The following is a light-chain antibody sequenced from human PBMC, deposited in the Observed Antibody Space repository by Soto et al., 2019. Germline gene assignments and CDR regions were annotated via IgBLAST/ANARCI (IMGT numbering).Light chain of an antibody. J-gene: IGKJ4*01. CDR2: AAS. Sequence: DIQMTQSPSFVSASVGARVTITCRARQGISSWLAWYQHKPGRAPILLVHAASSSESGVPSRFSGSGSGTDFSLTVSSLQPEGFSTYHFPQSTSCPLTFGGGTKVLIK. CDR3: PQSTSCPLT. CDR1: QGISSW. V-gene: IGKV1-12*01.